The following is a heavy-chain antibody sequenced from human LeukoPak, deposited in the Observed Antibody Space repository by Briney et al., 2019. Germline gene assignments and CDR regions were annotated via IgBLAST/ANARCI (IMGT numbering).Heavy chain of an antibody. CDR2: ISSSSSTI. D-gene: IGHD7-27*01. CDR3: ARGATGDRLGY. J-gene: IGHJ4*02. V-gene: IGHV3-48*04. CDR1: GFTFSSYA. Sequence: GGSLRLSCVASGFTFSSYAMSWVRQAAGKGLEWVSYISSSSSTIYYADSVKGRFTISRDNARNSLYLQMNSLRAEDTAVYYCARGATGDRLGYWGQGTLVTVSS.